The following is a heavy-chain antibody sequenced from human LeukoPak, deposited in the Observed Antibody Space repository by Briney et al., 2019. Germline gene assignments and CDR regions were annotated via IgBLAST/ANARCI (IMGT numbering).Heavy chain of an antibody. D-gene: IGHD6-6*01. CDR3: ARGLSGYASSLGY. CDR1: RFTFSSYW. Sequence: GGSLRLSCAASRFTFSSYWMHWVRQAPGKGLVWVSRINSDGSSTSYADSVRGRFSISRDNAKNTLYLQMNSLRAEDTAVYYCARGLSGYASSLGYWGQGTLVTVSA. J-gene: IGHJ4*02. CDR2: INSDGSST. V-gene: IGHV3-74*01.